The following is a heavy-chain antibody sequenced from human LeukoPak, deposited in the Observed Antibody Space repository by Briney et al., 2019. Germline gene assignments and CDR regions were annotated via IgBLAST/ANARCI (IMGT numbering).Heavy chain of an antibody. V-gene: IGHV3-53*01. CDR2: IYSGGST. CDR3: ARGKGKSRIVDY. CDR1: GFTDY. J-gene: IGHJ4*02. D-gene: IGHD2-15*01. Sequence: PGGSLRLSCAASGFTDYMTWVRQAPGKGLEWVSVIYSGGSTYYAASVKGRFSVSRDNSKNTLYLQMNSLRVEDTAVYFCARGKGKSRIVDYWGQGTLVTVSS.